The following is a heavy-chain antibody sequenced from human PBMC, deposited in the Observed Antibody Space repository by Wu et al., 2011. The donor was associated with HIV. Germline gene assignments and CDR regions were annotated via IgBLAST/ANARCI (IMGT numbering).Heavy chain of an antibody. D-gene: IGHD3-9*01. V-gene: IGHV1-18*01. J-gene: IGHJ4*02. CDR1: GNSFSSYG. CDR2: ISAYNGDT. Sequence: QVQLVQSGAEVKKPGASLKVSCKASGNSFSSYGISWVRQAPGQGLEWMGWISAYNGDTDYAQNFQGRVTLTKDTSASTVYMELRSLKSDDTAVYYCVRGGDRQLDWLLKQGGKFYFDLWGQGTLVAVSS. CDR3: VRGGDRQLDWLLKQGGKFYFDL.